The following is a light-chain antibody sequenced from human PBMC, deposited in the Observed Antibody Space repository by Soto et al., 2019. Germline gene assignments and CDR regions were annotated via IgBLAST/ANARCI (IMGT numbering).Light chain of an antibody. Sequence: SYELTQPPSVSVSPGQTASITCSGDKLGDKYACWYQQKPGQSPVLVIYQDSKRPSGIPERFSGSNSGNTATLTISGTQAMDEADYYCQAWDNSPHVVFGGGTKSPS. V-gene: IGLV3-1*01. J-gene: IGLJ2*01. CDR3: QAWDNSPHVV. CDR1: KLGDKY. CDR2: QDS.